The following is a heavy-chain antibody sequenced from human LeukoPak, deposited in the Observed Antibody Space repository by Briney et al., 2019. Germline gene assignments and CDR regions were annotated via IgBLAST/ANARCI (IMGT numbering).Heavy chain of an antibody. CDR2: ISGNGGST. CDR3: AKPGGGTYFTHNCFHP. V-gene: IGHV3-23*01. D-gene: IGHD1-26*01. J-gene: IGHJ5*02. CDR1: GFTFTSYA. Sequence: GGSLRLSCAASGFTFTSYAMSWVRQAPGKGLEWVSAISGNGGSTYYADSVKGRFAISRDNSKNTLYLQMNSLRAEDTAVYYCAKPGGGTYFTHNCFHPWGQGTLVTVSS.